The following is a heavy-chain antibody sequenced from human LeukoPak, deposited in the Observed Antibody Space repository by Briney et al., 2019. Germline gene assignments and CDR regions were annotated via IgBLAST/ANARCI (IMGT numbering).Heavy chain of an antibody. Sequence: PGGSLRLSCAASGFTFSSYSMNWVRQAPGKGLEWVSSISSSSSYIYYADSVKGRFTISRDNAKNSPYLQMNSLRAEDTAVYYCAKRNRRDSSGYPAPFDYWGQGTLVTVSS. J-gene: IGHJ4*02. V-gene: IGHV3-21*01. CDR1: GFTFSSYS. CDR3: AKRNRRDSSGYPAPFDY. CDR2: ISSSSSYI. D-gene: IGHD3-22*01.